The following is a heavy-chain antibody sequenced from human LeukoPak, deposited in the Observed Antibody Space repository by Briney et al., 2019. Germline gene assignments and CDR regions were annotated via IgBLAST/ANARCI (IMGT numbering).Heavy chain of an antibody. J-gene: IGHJ4*02. D-gene: IGHD3-10*01. CDR2: IYSSGST. CDR3: ARTYGSGSYRFDY. V-gene: IGHV4-61*02. CDR1: SGSISSGTYY. Sequence: SETLSLTCTVSSGSISSGTYYWSWIRQPAGKGLEWIGRIYSSGSTNYNPSLKSRVTMSVDTSKNQFSLKLSSVTAADTAVYYCARTYGSGSYRFDYWGQGTLVTVSS.